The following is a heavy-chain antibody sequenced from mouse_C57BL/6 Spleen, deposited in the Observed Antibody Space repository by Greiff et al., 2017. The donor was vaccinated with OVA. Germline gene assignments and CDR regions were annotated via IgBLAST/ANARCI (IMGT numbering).Heavy chain of an antibody. CDR2: IDPANGNT. CDR1: GFNIKNTY. CDR3: ARNWFLDD. J-gene: IGHJ2*01. V-gene: IGHV14-3*01. Sequence: EVQRVESVAELVRPGASVKLSCTASGFNIKNTYMHWVKQRPEQGLEWIGRIDPANGNTKYATKFQGKATITADTSSNTAYLQLSSLTAEDAAIYYCARNWFLDDWGQGTTLTVSS. D-gene: IGHD4-1*01.